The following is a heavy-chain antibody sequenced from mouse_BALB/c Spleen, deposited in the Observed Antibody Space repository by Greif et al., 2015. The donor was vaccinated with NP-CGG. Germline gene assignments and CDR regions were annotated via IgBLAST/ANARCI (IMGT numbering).Heavy chain of an antibody. D-gene: IGHD2-14*01. J-gene: IGHJ4*01. CDR2: IAPGSGST. Sequence: ELVKPGASVKLSCKASGYTFTSYWINWIKQRPGQGLEWIGRIAPGSGSTYYNEMFKGKATLTVDTSSSTAYIQLSSLSSEDSAVYFCARWQVRPFYAMDYWGQGTSVTVSS. CDR1: GYTFTSYW. V-gene: IGHV1S41*01. CDR3: ARWQVRPFYAMDY.